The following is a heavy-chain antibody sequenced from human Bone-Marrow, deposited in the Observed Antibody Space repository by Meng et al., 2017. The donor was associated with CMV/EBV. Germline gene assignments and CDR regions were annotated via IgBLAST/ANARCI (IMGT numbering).Heavy chain of an antibody. V-gene: IGHV3-9*01. CDR3: AKDLVSLFGEASFDY. J-gene: IGHJ4*02. D-gene: IGHD3-3*01. CDR2: ISWNSGSI. CDR1: GFTFDDYA. Sequence: GGSLRLSCAASGFTFDDYAMHWVRQAPGKGLEWVSGISWNSGSIGYADSVKGRFTISRDNAKNSLYLQMNSLRAEDTALYYCAKDLVSLFGEASFDYWGQGTLVTVYS.